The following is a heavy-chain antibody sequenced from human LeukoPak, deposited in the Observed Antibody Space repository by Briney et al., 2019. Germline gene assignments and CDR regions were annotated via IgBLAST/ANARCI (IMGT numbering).Heavy chain of an antibody. CDR2: INADDGNT. CDR1: GYIFTTYA. D-gene: IGHD6-19*01. CDR3: ARKLGIAVGDYYFYGLDV. J-gene: IGHJ6*02. V-gene: IGHV1-3*01. Sequence: GASVKVSCKTSGYIFTTYAIHWVRQAPGRGLEWMGLINADDGNTRYSQRFQGRVTITRDTSANTAYMELSSLRFEDTAVYYCARKLGIAVGDYYFYGLDVWGQGTTVTVSS.